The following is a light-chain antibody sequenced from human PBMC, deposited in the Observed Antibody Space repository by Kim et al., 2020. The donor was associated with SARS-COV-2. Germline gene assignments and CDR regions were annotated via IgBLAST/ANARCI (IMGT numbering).Light chain of an antibody. V-gene: IGKV4-1*01. CDR1: QSVLYSSNNENY. J-gene: IGKJ4*01. Sequence: DIVMTQSPDSLAVSLGERATINCKSSQSVLYSSNNENYLAWYQQKPGQPPKLLIYWASTRESGVPDRFSGSGSGTDFTLTISSLQAEDVAVYYCQQYYDTPLTFGGGTKLEI. CDR2: WAS. CDR3: QQYYDTPLT.